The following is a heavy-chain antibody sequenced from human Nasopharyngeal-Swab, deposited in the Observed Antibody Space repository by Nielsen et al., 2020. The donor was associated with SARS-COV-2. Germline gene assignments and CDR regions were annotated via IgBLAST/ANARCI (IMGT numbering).Heavy chain of an antibody. J-gene: IGHJ6*03. CDR1: GFTFSSYA. D-gene: IGHD7-27*01. V-gene: IGHV3-64*01. CDR2: ISSNGGST. CDR3: ARSQNWGTYYYYMDV. Sequence: ESLKISCAASGFTFSSYAMHCVRQAPGKGLEYVSAISSNGGSTYYANSVKGRFTISRDNSKNTLYLQMGSLRAEDMAVYYCARSQNWGTYYYYMDVWGKGTTVTVSS.